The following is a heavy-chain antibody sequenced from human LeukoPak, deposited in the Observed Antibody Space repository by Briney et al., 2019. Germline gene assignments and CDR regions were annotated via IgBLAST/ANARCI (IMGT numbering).Heavy chain of an antibody. CDR3: ARGDFGETNTAFDV. CDR2: INPNSAST. D-gene: IGHD4-17*01. CDR1: GYTFTDYD. Sequence: ASVKVSCKTSGYTFTDYDVHWMRQAPGQGLEWTGWINPNSASTNYAQRLQGRVTFTRDTSLSIAYMELSSLTSEDAAVYFCARGDFGETNTAFDVWGQGTLVAVSS. V-gene: IGHV1-8*03. J-gene: IGHJ3*01.